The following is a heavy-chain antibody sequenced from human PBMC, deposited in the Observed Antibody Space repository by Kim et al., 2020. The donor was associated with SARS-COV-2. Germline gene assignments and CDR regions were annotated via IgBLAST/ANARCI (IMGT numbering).Heavy chain of an antibody. CDR1: GGTFSNYA. Sequence: SVKVSCTASGGTFSNYATSWVRQAPGQGLEWMGEIIPLYGTLNDAQKFQDRLKITADESTTTVYMELSSLTSADTAVYYCARGSSGWLDPWGQGTLVTVSS. D-gene: IGHD3-22*01. J-gene: IGHJ5*02. CDR2: IIPLYGTL. V-gene: IGHV1-69*13. CDR3: ARGSSGWLDP.